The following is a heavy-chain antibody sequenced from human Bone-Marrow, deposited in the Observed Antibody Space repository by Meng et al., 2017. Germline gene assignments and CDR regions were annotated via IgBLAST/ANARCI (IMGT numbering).Heavy chain of an antibody. Sequence: GESLKISCTASGFAFDDYGMSWVRQVPGMGLEWVSGITWNGGSTGYADSVKGRFIISRDNAKNSLYLQMNSLRAEDTALYYCSRAHSSGRYYFEAFHVWGQGTMVTVSS. CDR2: ITWNGGST. V-gene: IGHV3-20*04. CDR3: SRAHSSGRYYFEAFHV. D-gene: IGHD3-10*01. CDR1: GFAFDDYG. J-gene: IGHJ3*01.